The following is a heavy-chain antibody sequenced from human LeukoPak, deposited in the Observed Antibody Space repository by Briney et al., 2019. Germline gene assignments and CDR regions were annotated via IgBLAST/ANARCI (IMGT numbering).Heavy chain of an antibody. V-gene: IGHV4-39*07. Sequence: SETLSLTCTVSGGSISSSSYYWGWIRQPPGKGLEWIGSIYYSGSTYYNPSLKSRVTISVDTSKNQFSLKLSSVTAADTAVYYCARVGSSWYGLYYYYYYYMDVWGKGTTVTVSS. D-gene: IGHD6-13*01. CDR3: ARVGSSWYGLYYYYYYYMDV. CDR1: GGSISSSSYY. CDR2: IYYSGST. J-gene: IGHJ6*03.